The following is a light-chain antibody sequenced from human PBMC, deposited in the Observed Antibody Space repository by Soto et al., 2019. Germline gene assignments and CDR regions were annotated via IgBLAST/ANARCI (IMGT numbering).Light chain of an antibody. CDR2: VAS. CDR1: QGISNY. Sequence: DIKMTQSPSSLSASVGDRVTITCRASQGISNYLAWYQQQPGKVPKLLIYVASTLQSWVPSRFSGSGSGTDFTLTISSLQPEDVATYYCQKYNSVPWTFGQGTKVEIK. CDR3: QKYNSVPWT. V-gene: IGKV1-27*01. J-gene: IGKJ1*01.